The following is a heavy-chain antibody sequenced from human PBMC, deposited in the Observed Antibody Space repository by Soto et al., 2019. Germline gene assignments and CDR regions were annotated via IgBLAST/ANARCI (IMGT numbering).Heavy chain of an antibody. J-gene: IGHJ4*02. CDR2: ISSSGSTI. Sequence: GGSLRLACAASGFTFSDYYMSWIRQAPGKGLEWVSYISSSGSTIYYADSVKGRFTISRDNAKNSLYLQMNSLRAEDTAVYYCARDGYCSSNSCFDYWGQGTLVTVSS. V-gene: IGHV3-11*01. CDR3: ARDGYCSSNSCFDY. D-gene: IGHD2-2*01. CDR1: GFTFSDYY.